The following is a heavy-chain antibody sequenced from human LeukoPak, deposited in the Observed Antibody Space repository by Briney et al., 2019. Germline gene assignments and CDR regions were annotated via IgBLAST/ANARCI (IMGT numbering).Heavy chain of an antibody. V-gene: IGHV3-66*01. CDR3: AKFHYYDSTRYYYLGYYYMDV. D-gene: IGHD3-22*01. Sequence: GGSLRLSCAASGFTVSSNYMSWVRQAPGKGLEWVSVIYSGGSTYYADSVKGRFTISRDNSKNTLYLQMNSLRAEDTAVYYCAKFHYYDSTRYYYLGYYYMDVWGKGTTVTVSS. CDR1: GFTVSSNY. CDR2: IYSGGST. J-gene: IGHJ6*03.